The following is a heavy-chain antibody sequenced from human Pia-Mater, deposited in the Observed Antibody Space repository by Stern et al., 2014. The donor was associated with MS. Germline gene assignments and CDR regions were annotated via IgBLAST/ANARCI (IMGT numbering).Heavy chain of an antibody. V-gene: IGHV1-69*14. Sequence: QVQLVQSGAEVKKPGSSGKVSCKASGGTFLNYAITWLRQAPGQGLEWMGDIDPIFGTTNHAQKFRGRVTITADRSTSTAYMEMSSLRSEDTAVYYCAGPRYNFWGQGTLVVVSS. J-gene: IGHJ4*02. CDR1: GGTFLNYA. CDR2: IDPIFGTT. D-gene: IGHD3-9*01. CDR3: AGPRYNF.